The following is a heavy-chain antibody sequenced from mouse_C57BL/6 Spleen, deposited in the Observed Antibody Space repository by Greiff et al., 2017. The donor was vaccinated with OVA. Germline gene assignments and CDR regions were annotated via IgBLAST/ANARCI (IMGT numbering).Heavy chain of an antibody. CDR1: GFTFTDYY. CDR3: AISPYGEAMDY. CDR2: IRNKANGYTT. Sequence: EVKLMESGGGLVQPGGSLSLSCAASGFTFTDYYMSWVRQPPGKALEWLGFIRNKANGYTTAYSAAVKGRFSISRDNSQSILYLQMNALIAEDSATYYCAISPYGEAMDYWGQGTSVTVSS. J-gene: IGHJ4*01. V-gene: IGHV7-3*01. D-gene: IGHD1-1*02.